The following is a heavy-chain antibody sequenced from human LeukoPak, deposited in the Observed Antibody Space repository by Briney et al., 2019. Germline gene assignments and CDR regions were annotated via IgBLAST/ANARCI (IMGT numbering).Heavy chain of an antibody. Sequence: GSLRLSCAASGFTVRSYWMSWVRQAPGKGLEWVANIKQDGSEKYYVDSVKGRFTISRDNAKKSLYLQMNSLRAEDTAVYYCARDGGPFDDWGQGSLVIVSS. CDR2: IKQDGSEK. V-gene: IGHV3-7*03. CDR1: GFTVRSYW. J-gene: IGHJ4*02. CDR3: ARDGGPFDD. D-gene: IGHD2-15*01.